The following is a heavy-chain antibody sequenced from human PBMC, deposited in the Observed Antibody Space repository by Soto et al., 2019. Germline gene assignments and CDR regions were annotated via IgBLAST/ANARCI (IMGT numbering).Heavy chain of an antibody. J-gene: IGHJ4*02. D-gene: IGHD1-26*01. CDR1: GGSISSGGYY. V-gene: IGHV4-30-4*01. Sequence: QVHLQESGPGLVKPSQTLSLTCTVSGGSISSGGYYWSWFRQPPGKGLEWIGYFYYSGNTYYNPSLTSQSTISFDTSKNQFSLKLTSVTAADTAVYYCARGEDFGGYYFDYWGQGILVTVSS. CDR2: FYYSGNT. CDR3: ARGEDFGGYYFDY.